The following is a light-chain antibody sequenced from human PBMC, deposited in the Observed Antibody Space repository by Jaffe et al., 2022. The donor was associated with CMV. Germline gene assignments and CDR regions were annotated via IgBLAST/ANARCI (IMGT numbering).Light chain of an antibody. Sequence: DVVMTRSPLSLPVTLGQPASISCRSSQSLVHSDGNTYLNWFQQRPGQSPRRLIYKVSNRGSGVPDRFSGSGSATDFTLKISRVEAEDVGVYYCMQGTHWPLTFGQGTKVEIK. V-gene: IGKV2-30*02. CDR3: MQGTHWPLT. J-gene: IGKJ1*01. CDR2: KVS. CDR1: QSLVHSDGNTY.